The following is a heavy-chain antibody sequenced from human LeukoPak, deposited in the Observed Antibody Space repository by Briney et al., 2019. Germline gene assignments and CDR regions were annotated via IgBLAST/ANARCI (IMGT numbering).Heavy chain of an antibody. CDR1: GGSFSGYY. CDR3: ARLIVVVVGDWFDP. D-gene: IGHD2-15*01. V-gene: IGHV4-39*01. CDR2: IYYSGST. Sequence: PSETLSLTCAVYGGSFSGYYWGWIRQPPGKGLEWIGSIYYSGSTYYNPSLKSRVTISVDTSKNQFSLKLSSVTAADTAVYYCARLIVVVVGDWFDPWGQGTLVTVSS. J-gene: IGHJ5*02.